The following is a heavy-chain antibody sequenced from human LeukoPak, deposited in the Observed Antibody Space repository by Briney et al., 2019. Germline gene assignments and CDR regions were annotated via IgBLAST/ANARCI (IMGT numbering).Heavy chain of an antibody. CDR3: ARHVAPYRPFSY. V-gene: IGHV4-4*09. J-gene: IGHJ4*02. CDR1: GGSISTYY. D-gene: IGHD1-14*01. Sequence: SETLSLTGTVSGGSISTYYWSWIRQPPGKGLEWIGSMYTSVTTKYNPSLKSRATISVDTSKNQFSLNLASVTAADTAVYYCARHVAPYRPFSYWGQGSLVTVSS. CDR2: MYTSVTT.